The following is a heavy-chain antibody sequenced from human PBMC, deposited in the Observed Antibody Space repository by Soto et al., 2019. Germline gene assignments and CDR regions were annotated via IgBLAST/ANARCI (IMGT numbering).Heavy chain of an antibody. CDR3: AKDAVAIVPAPTYYYYYMDV. V-gene: IGHV3-23*01. CDR2: ISGSGGST. CDR1: GFTFSSYA. D-gene: IGHD2-2*01. Sequence: EVQVLESGGGLVQPGGSLRLSCAASGFTFSSYAMSWVRQAPGKGLEWVSAISGSGGSTYYADSVKGRFTISRDNSKNTLYLQMNSLRAEDTAVYYCAKDAVAIVPAPTYYYYYMDVWGKGTTVTVSS. J-gene: IGHJ6*03.